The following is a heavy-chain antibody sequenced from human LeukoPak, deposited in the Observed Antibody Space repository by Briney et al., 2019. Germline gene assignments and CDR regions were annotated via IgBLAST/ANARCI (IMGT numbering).Heavy chain of an antibody. J-gene: IGHJ5*02. D-gene: IGHD5-12*01. CDR2: INPDSGGI. CDR1: VYTFTEYY. V-gene: IGHV1-2*02. CDR3: TREARAGNWFDP. Sequence: ASVKVSSKASVYTFTEYYIHGVRQARSQGLEWMGWINPDSGGINYAQKFQGRVTMTRDTSINTLYMELSRLRSDDTAVFYCTREARAGNWFDPWGQGTLVTVSS.